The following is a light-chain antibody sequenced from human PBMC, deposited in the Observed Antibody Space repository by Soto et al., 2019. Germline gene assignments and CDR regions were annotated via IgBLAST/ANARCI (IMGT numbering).Light chain of an antibody. CDR1: SSDVGGYKY. CDR3: SSYTSSSTWV. Sequence: QFVLTQPASVSGSPGQSITISCTGTSSDVGGYKYVSWYQQHPGKAPKLIIYDVNNRPSGVSNRFSGSKSGNTASLTISGLQAEDEADYYCSSYTSSSTWVFGGGTKLTVL. CDR2: DVN. V-gene: IGLV2-14*03. J-gene: IGLJ3*02.